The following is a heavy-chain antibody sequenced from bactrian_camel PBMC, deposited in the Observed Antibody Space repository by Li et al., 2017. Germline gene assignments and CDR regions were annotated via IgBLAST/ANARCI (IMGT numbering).Heavy chain of an antibody. D-gene: IGHD2*01. CDR2: ISGSSRT. CDR3: VKTGVVYGGGTPFDY. CDR1: GFTFSSAY. J-gene: IGHJ4*01. V-gene: IGHV3-2*01. Sequence: QLVESGGGSVQPGGSLRLSCAASGFTFSSAYMSWVRQAPGKGLEWVSSISGSSRTYYSNSVKGRCTIARDNTKNTVYLQMISLESEDTALYYCVKTGVVYGGGTPFDYWGQGTQVTVS.